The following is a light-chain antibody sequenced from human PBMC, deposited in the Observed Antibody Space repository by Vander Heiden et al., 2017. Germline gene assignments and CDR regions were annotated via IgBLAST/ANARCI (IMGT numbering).Light chain of an antibody. CDR3: QQYYSTPFT. V-gene: IGKV4-1*01. CDR2: WAS. J-gene: IGKJ3*01. CDR1: QSVLYSAKNKNY. Sequence: DIVMTQAPESLAVSLGERATINCKSSQSVLYSAKNKNYLAWHQQKPGQPPKLLIYWASTRESGVPDRFSGSGSGTDFTLTISSLQAEDVAVYYCQQYYSTPFTFGPGTKVDIK.